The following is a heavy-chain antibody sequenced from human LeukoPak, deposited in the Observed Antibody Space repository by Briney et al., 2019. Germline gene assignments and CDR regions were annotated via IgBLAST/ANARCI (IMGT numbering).Heavy chain of an antibody. Sequence: GSGPTLVNPTQTLTLTCTFSGFSLSTSGMCESWIRQPPGKALEWLARIDWDDDKYYSTSLKTRLTISKDTSKNQVVLTMTNMDPVDTATYYCARMSIAAANDAFDIWGQGTMVTVSS. CDR1: GFSLSTSGMC. J-gene: IGHJ3*02. CDR2: IDWDDDK. CDR3: ARMSIAAANDAFDI. V-gene: IGHV2-70*11. D-gene: IGHD6-13*01.